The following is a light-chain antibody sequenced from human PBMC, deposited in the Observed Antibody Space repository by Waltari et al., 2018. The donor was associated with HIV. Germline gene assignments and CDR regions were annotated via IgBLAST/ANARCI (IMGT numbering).Light chain of an antibody. CDR1: QGIRNS. V-gene: IGKV1-NL1*01. CDR2: AAS. J-gene: IGKJ2*01. CDR3: QQYYITPFT. Sequence: DIQMTQSPSSLSASVGDRVTITCRASQGIRNSLAWYQQKSGKAPKLLLYAASTLESGVPSRFSGSGSGTDYTLTISGLRPEDFAIYYCQQYYITPFTFGQGTKVEI.